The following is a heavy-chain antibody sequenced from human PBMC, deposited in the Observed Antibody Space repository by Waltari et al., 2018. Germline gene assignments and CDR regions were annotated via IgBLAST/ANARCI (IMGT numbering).Heavy chain of an antibody. CDR3: AKDSLIVVVAATDY. CDR2: ISGSGGST. J-gene: IGHJ4*02. CDR1: GFTFSSYA. Sequence: EVQLLESGGGLVQPGGSLRLSCAASGFTFSSYAMSWVRPAPGKGLEWVSAISGSGGSTYYADSVKGRFTISRDNSKNTLYLQMNSLRAEDTAVYYCAKDSLIVVVAATDYWGQGTLVTVSS. V-gene: IGHV3-23*01. D-gene: IGHD2-15*01.